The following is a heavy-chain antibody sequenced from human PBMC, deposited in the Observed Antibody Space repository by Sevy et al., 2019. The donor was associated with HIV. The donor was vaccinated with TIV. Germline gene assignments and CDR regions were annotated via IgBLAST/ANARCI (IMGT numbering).Heavy chain of an antibody. CDR1: GFTFADYA. V-gene: IGHV3-49*03. Sequence: GGSLRLSCTASGFTFADYAVSWFRQAPGKGLEWVGFIRSKPHGGTTEYAASVKSRFTISRDDSKSIAYLQMNSLKTVDTAMYYCTRAIDYWGQGALVTVSS. CDR2: IRSKPHGGTT. CDR3: TRAIDY. J-gene: IGHJ4*02.